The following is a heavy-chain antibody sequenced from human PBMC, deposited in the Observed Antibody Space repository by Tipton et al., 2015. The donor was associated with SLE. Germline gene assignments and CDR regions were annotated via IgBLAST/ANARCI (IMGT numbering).Heavy chain of an antibody. D-gene: IGHD4-17*01. CDR3: ARDPGGIYGDYYFDF. V-gene: IGHV4-59*11. CDR1: GDSISRHY. J-gene: IGHJ4*02. CDR2: IYYTGST. Sequence: TLSLTCTVSGDSISRHYWNWIRQPPGKGLEWIGYIYYTGSTNYNPSLKSRITMSLDMSKNQFSLRLSSVTAADTAMYYCARDPGGIYGDYYFDFWGQGSLVTVSS.